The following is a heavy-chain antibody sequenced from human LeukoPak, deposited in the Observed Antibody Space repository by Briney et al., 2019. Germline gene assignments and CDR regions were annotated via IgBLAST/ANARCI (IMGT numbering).Heavy chain of an antibody. Sequence: GGSLRLSCAASGFTFDDYGMSWVRQAPGKGLEWVSGINWNGGSTGYADSVKGRFTISRDNAKKFLHLQMNSLRAEVTALYYCARESYYYDSSGYYPGSNAFDIWGQGTMVTVSS. J-gene: IGHJ3*02. V-gene: IGHV3-20*04. CDR1: GFTFDDYG. CDR3: ARESYYYDSSGYYPGSNAFDI. D-gene: IGHD3-22*01. CDR2: INWNGGST.